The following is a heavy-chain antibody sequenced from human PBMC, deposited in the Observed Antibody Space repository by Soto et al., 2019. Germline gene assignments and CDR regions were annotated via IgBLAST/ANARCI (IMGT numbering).Heavy chain of an antibody. CDR3: ARDSQLHHNDAFDI. Sequence: SETLSLTCAVYGGSFSGYYWSWIRQPPGKGLEWIGEINHSGSTNYNPSLKSRVTISVDTSKNQFSLKLSSVTAADTAVYYCARDSQLHHNDAFDIWGQGTMVTVSS. CDR1: GGSFSGYY. CDR2: INHSGST. J-gene: IGHJ3*02. V-gene: IGHV4-34*01. D-gene: IGHD6-6*01.